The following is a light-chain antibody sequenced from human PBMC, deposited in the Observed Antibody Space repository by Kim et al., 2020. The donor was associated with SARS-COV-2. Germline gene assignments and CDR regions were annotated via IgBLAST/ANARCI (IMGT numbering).Light chain of an antibody. CDR3: CSYEGTVV. V-gene: IGLV2-23*02. Sequence: QSALTQPASVSGSPGQSITISCTGATSDVVSWYQHHPGEAPKLIIFEVNKRPSQISTRFSGSKSGNTASLTIAGLQAEDEANYYCCSYEGTVVFGGG. CDR2: EVN. J-gene: IGLJ2*01. CDR1: TSDV.